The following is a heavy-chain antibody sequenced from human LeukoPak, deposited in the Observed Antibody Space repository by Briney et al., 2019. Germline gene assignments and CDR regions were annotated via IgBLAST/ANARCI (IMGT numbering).Heavy chain of an antibody. Sequence: ASVKVSCKASGYTFTGYYMHWVRQAPGQGLEWMGWINPNSGGTNYAQKFQGRVTMTRDTSISTAYMELSRLRSDDTAVYYCARGSARPGRGNDAFDIWGQGTMVTVSS. J-gene: IGHJ3*02. V-gene: IGHV1-2*02. CDR1: GYTFTGYY. CDR3: ARGSARPGRGNDAFDI. CDR2: INPNSGGT. D-gene: IGHD6-6*01.